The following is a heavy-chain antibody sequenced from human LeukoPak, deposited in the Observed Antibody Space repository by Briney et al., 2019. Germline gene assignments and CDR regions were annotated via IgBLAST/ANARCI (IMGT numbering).Heavy chain of an antibody. D-gene: IGHD2-15*01. CDR3: ARVVGYCSGGSCYYFDY. J-gene: IGHJ4*02. Sequence: ASVKVSCKASGYTFTSYGISWVRQAPGQGLEWMGWISAYNGNTNYAQKLQGRVTMTTDTSTSTAYMELRSLRSDDTAVYYCARVVGYCSGGSCYYFDYWGQGTLVTVSS. CDR2: ISAYNGNT. V-gene: IGHV1-18*01. CDR1: GYTFTSYG.